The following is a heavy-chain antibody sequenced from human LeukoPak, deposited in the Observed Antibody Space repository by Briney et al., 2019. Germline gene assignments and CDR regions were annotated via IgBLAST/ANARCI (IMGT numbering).Heavy chain of an antibody. CDR1: GGSISSYY. CDR2: IYYSGST. Sequence: PSETLSLTCTVSGGSISSYYWSWIRQPPGKGLEWIGYIYYSGSTNYNPSLKSRVTISVDTSKNQFSLKLSSVTAADTAVYYCARASSGYYYVEAFDIWGQGTMVTVSS. V-gene: IGHV4-59*01. J-gene: IGHJ3*02. D-gene: IGHD3-22*01. CDR3: ARASSGYYYVEAFDI.